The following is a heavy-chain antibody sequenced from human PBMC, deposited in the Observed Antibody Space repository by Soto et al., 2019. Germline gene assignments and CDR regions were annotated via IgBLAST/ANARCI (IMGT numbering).Heavy chain of an antibody. J-gene: IGHJ4*02. CDR2: VYYNGVT. Sequence: SETLSLTCTVSCGSMSGYYWTWLRQPPGKGLEWIGYVYYNGVTNYNPSLKGRVTVAVDTSKNQFSLKLNSVTAADTAIYFCAKYRRTDAEGYTFDYWGQGALVTVSS. CDR3: AKYRRTDAEGYTFDY. D-gene: IGHD2-15*01. V-gene: IGHV4-59*01. CDR1: CGSMSGYY.